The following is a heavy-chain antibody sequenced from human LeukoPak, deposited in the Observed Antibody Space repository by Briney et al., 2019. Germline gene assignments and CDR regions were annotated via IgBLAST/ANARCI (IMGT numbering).Heavy chain of an antibody. V-gene: IGHV1-69-2*01. CDR2: VDPEDGET. J-gene: IGHJ5*02. D-gene: IGHD3-10*01. CDR3: ATHTPQVVRGVIITPWWFDP. Sequence: ASVKISCKVSGYTFTDYYMHWVQQAPGKGLEWMGLVDPEDGETIYAEKFQGRVTITADTSTDTAYMELSSLRSEDTAVYYCATHTPQVVRGVIITPWWFDPWGQGTLVTVSS. CDR1: GYTFTDYY.